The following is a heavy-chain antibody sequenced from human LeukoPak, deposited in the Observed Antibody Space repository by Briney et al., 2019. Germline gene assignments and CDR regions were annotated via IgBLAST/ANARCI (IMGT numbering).Heavy chain of an antibody. CDR1: GYTFTGYY. Sequence: GASVKVSCKASGYTFTGYYMHWVRQAPGQGLEWMGWINPNSGGTNYAQKFQGWVTMTRDTSISTAYVELSRLRSDDTAVYYCARTEYGGSASYDYWGQGTLVTVSS. CDR3: ARTEYGGSASYDY. J-gene: IGHJ4*02. D-gene: IGHD2/OR15-2a*01. CDR2: INPNSGGT. V-gene: IGHV1-2*04.